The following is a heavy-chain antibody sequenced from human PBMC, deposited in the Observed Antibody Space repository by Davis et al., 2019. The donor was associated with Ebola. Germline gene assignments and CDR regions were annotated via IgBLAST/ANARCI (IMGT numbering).Heavy chain of an antibody. V-gene: IGHV3-30*03. CDR1: GFTFDDYA. J-gene: IGHJ4*02. Sequence: GESLKISCAASGFTFDDYAMHWVRQAPGKGLEWVTIISKDGSSQYHADSVRGRFTMSRDNSKNTLYLQMNSLRTEDTAVYFCVVEGFDSWGQGTLVTVSS. CDR3: VVEGFDS. CDR2: ISKDGSSQ. D-gene: IGHD2-21*01.